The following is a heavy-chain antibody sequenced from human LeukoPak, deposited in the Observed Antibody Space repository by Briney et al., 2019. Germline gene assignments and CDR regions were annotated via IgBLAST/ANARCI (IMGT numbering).Heavy chain of an antibody. CDR1: GGSFSGYY. D-gene: IGHD1-20*01. V-gene: IGHV4-34*01. CDR3: ARGKARYNWNPTWFDP. CDR2: INHSGST. J-gene: IGHJ5*02. Sequence: SETLSLTCAVYGGSFSGYYWSWIRQPPGKGLEGIGEINHSGSTNYNPSLKSRVTISVDTSKNQFSLKLSSVTAADTAVYYCARGKARYNWNPTWFDPWGQGTLVTVSS.